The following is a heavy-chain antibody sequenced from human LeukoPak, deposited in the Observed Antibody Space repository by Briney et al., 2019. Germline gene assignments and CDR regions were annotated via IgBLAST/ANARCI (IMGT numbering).Heavy chain of an antibody. Sequence: GGSLRLSCAASGFNFSTYGMSWVRQAPGKGPEWVSAINDGGTRTYYTDSVKGRFTICRDNSKSTLYLQFHSLRAEDTAIYFCATGGRDSSGYYYSRAGYFDFWGQGTLVTVSS. V-gene: IGHV3-23*01. J-gene: IGHJ4*02. D-gene: IGHD3-22*01. CDR1: GFNFSTYG. CDR2: INDGGTRT. CDR3: ATGGRDSSGYYYSRAGYFDF.